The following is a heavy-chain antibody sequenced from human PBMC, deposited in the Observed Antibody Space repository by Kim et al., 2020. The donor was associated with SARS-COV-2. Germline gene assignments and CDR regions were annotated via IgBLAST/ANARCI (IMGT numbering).Heavy chain of an antibody. D-gene: IGHD5-18*01. CDR2: ISSSSSYI. CDR3: ARGPLVDTAMDYYFDY. Sequence: GGSLRLSCAASGFTFSSYSMNWVRQAPGKGLEWVSSISSSSSYIYYADSVKGRFTISRDNAKNSLYLQMNSLRAEDTAVYYCARGPLVDTAMDYYFDYWGQGTLVTVSS. J-gene: IGHJ4*02. CDR1: GFTFSSYS. V-gene: IGHV3-21*01.